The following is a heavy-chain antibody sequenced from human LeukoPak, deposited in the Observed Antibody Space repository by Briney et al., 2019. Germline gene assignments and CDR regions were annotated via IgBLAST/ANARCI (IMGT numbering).Heavy chain of an antibody. J-gene: IGHJ4*02. V-gene: IGHV3-74*01. D-gene: IGHD2-2*01. CDR2: INSDGSWT. Sequence: GGSLRLSCAASGNYWMHWVRQAPGKGLVWVSHINSDGSWTSYADSVKGRFTISKDNAKNTVYLQMDSLRAEDTALYYCAKDSSTGWYYFDYWGQGTVVTVSS. CDR3: AKDSSTGWYYFDY. CDR1: GNYW.